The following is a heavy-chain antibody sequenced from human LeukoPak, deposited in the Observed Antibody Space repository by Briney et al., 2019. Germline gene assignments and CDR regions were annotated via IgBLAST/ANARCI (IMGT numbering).Heavy chain of an antibody. V-gene: IGHV4-59*08. CDR2: IYYSGST. J-gene: IGHJ1*01. D-gene: IGHD2-2*01. CDR1: GGSISSYY. Sequence: PSETLSLTCTVSGGSISSYYWSWIRQPPGKGLEWIGYIYYSGSTNYNPSLKSRVTISVDTSKNQFSLKLSSVTAADTAVYYCAAALDIVVVPAIDFQHWGQGTLVTVSS. CDR3: AAALDIVVVPAIDFQH.